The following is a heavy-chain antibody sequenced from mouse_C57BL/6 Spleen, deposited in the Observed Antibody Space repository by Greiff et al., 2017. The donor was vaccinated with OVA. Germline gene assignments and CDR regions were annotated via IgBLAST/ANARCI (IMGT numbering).Heavy chain of an antibody. CDR3: ARRVYGSSFAWFAY. J-gene: IGHJ3*01. CDR1: GYTFTDYN. V-gene: IGHV1-22*01. D-gene: IGHD1-1*01. CDR2: INPNNGGT. Sequence: EVQVVESGPELVKPGASVKMSCKASGYTFTDYNMHWVKQSHGKSLEWIGYINPNNGGTSYNQKFKGKATLTVNKSSSTAYMELRSLTSEDSAVYYCARRVYGSSFAWFAYWGQGTLVTVSA.